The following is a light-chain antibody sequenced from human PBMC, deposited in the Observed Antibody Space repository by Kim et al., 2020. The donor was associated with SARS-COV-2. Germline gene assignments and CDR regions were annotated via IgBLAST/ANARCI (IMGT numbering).Light chain of an antibody. CDR2: RNN. CDR1: SSNIGSNY. CDR3: AAWDDSLSGQV. Sequence: ELTQPPSASGTPGQRVTISCSGSSSNIGSNYVYWYQQLPGTAPKLLIYRNNQRPSGVPDRFSGSKSGTSASLAISGLRSEDEADYYCAAWDDSLSGQVFGGGTQRTVL. V-gene: IGLV1-47*01. J-gene: IGLJ3*02.